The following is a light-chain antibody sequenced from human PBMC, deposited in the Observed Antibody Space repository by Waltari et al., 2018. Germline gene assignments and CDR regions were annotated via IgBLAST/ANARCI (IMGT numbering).Light chain of an antibody. Sequence: SALTQPASVSGSPGQSHTISWTGTSSDIGDFNYITWYQQHPGEGPKLIIYGVTKRPSGVSNRFSGSKSGNTASLTISGLQADDEAEYFCSSYTDTNTLHVVFGGGTKLSVL. V-gene: IGLV2-14*03. J-gene: IGLJ2*01. CDR2: GVT. CDR1: SSDIGDFNY. CDR3: SSYTDTNTLHVV.